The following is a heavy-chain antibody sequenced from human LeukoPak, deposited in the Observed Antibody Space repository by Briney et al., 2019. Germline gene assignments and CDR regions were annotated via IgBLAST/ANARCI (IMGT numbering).Heavy chain of an antibody. V-gene: IGHV4-34*01. CDR2: INHSGST. J-gene: IGHJ4*02. D-gene: IGHD2-21*02. CDR1: GGSFSGCY. CDR3: ARETLNCGGDCYRSGADY. Sequence: PSETLSLTCAVYGGSFSGCYWSWIRQPPGKGLEWIGEINHSGSTNYNPSLKSRVTISVDTSKNQFSLKLSSVTAADTAVYYCARETLNCGGDCYRSGADYWGQGTLVTVSS.